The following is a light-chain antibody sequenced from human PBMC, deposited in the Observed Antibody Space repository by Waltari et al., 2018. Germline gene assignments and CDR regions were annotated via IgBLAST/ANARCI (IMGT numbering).Light chain of an antibody. Sequence: DIKITHSPSTFSASLGNRSSITCRASQSISIWLAWYQQRSGKAPKLLISKSSSLESGVPSRFSGSGSGTEFTLTITNLHPDDFATYYCQHYDNYPVAFGQGTKLEIK. J-gene: IGKJ2*01. V-gene: IGKV1-5*03. CDR2: KSS. CDR1: QSISIW. CDR3: QHYDNYPVA.